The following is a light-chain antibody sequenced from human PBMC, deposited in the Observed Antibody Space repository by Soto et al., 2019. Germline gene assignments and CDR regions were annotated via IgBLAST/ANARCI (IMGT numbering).Light chain of an antibody. J-gene: IGKJ1*01. CDR2: KAS. CDR1: ESITNW. Sequence: DIHMTQSPSTLSASVGDRVTITCRASESITNWLAWYQQKPGKAPKLLIYKASSLESGVPSRFSGSGSGTEFTLTISSLQPDDFATYYCQQYNSYSWTFGQGTKVDIK. V-gene: IGKV1-5*03. CDR3: QQYNSYSWT.